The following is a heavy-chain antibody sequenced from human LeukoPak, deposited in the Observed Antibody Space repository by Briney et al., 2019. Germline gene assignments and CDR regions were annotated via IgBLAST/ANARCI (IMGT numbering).Heavy chain of an antibody. CDR2: ISYDGSKT. D-gene: IGHD2-2*01. Sequence: PGGSLRLSCAASGFTFTSYGMHWVRQAPGKGLDWVAVISYDGSKTYYSDSVKGRFTISRDSSRNTLYLQMTSLRAEDTAVYYCARTANQLPPREYNWFDPWGQGTLVTVSS. J-gene: IGHJ5*02. V-gene: IGHV3-30*03. CDR1: GFTFTSYG. CDR3: ARTANQLPPREYNWFDP.